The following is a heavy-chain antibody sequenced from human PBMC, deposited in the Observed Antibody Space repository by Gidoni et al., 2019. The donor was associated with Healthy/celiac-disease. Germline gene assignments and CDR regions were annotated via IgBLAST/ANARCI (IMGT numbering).Heavy chain of an antibody. J-gene: IGHJ4*02. CDR1: GFTCSRYA. V-gene: IGHV3-23*04. D-gene: IGHD3-22*01. CDR2: SSGSGGST. CDR3: AKYYYDSSGYYPHFDY. Sequence: EVQLVESGGGLVQPGGSLRLSCAASGFTCSRYAMSWVRQAPGKGLEWFSASSGSGGSTYYADSVKGRFTISRDNSKNTLYLQMNSLRAEDTAVYYCAKYYYDSSGYYPHFDYWGQGTLVTVSS.